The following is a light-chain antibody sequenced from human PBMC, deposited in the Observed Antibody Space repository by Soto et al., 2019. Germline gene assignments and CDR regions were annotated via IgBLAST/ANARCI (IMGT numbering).Light chain of an antibody. CDR2: GAS. V-gene: IGKV3-20*01. Sequence: EVVMTHSPATLSVSPGECVALSFRASQGIGDTLAWYQHKPGQAPRLLIYGASSRATGIPDRFSGSGSGTDFTLTISRLEPEDFAVYYCQQYGSSLWTFGQGTKVDIK. J-gene: IGKJ1*01. CDR1: QGIGDT. CDR3: QQYGSSLWT.